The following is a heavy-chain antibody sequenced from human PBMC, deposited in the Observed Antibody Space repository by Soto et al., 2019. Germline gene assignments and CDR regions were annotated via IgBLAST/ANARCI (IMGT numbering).Heavy chain of an antibody. Sequence: PSDTLSLTCTVSGGSISSSSYYWGWFRQPPGKGLEWIGSIYYSGSTYYNPSLKSRVTISVDTSKNQFSLKLSSVTAADTAVYYCARHTPAISISDHWGQGTLVTVS. V-gene: IGHV4-39*01. J-gene: IGHJ4*02. D-gene: IGHD2-15*01. CDR1: GGSISSSSYY. CDR3: ARHTPAISISDH. CDR2: IYYSGST.